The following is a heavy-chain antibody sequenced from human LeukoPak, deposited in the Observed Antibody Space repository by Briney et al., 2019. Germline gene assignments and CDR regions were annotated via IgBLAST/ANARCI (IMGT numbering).Heavy chain of an antibody. V-gene: IGHV4-34*01. Sequence: SETLSLTCAVYGGSFSDYYWSWIRQPPGKGLEWIGEINHSGSTNYNPSLKSRVTISIDTSKNQLSLQLTSVTAADTAVYYCATDVRGLVPYYFDFWGQGTLVTVSS. J-gene: IGHJ4*02. CDR3: ATDVRGLVPYYFDF. D-gene: IGHD3-10*02. CDR2: INHSGST. CDR1: GGSFSDYY.